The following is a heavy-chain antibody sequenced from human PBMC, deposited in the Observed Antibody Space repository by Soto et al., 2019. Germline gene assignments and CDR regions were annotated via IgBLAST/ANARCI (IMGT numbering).Heavy chain of an antibody. D-gene: IGHD2-8*01. CDR1: QISFSSCW. J-gene: IGHJ4*01. CDR2: INQDGSEK. CDR3: ATDLNGPNY. V-gene: IGHV3-7*01. Sequence: EEQLVESGGGLVQPGGSLKLSCVVSQISFSSCWMTWVRQAPGKGLECVANINQDGSEKYYEDSVKGRFTISRDNTKNSLYLHMNSLRAEDTAVYYCATDLNGPNYWGHGTLVAVSS.